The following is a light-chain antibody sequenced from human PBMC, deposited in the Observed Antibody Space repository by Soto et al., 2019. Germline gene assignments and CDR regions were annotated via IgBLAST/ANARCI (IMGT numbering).Light chain of an antibody. V-gene: IGLV1-40*01. CDR1: SSNIGARYD. CDR2: GNN. Sequence: QSVLTQPPSVSGAPGQRVTISCTGTSSNIGARYDVHWYQQLPGTAPKLLIYGNNYRPSGVPDRFSGSRSDTLASLAITGLQAEDEADYYCQSYDTSLSGMLFGGGTKLTVL. CDR3: QSYDTSLSGML. J-gene: IGLJ2*01.